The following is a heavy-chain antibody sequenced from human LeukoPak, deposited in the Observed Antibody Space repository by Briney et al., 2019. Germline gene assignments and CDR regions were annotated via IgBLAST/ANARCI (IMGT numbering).Heavy chain of an antibody. Sequence: WIXPNSGGTNYAQKFQGRVTMTRDTPISTAYMELSRLRSDDTAVYYCARDGTYYYGSGREDYYYGMDVWGQGTTVTVSS. V-gene: IGHV1-2*02. CDR2: IXPNSGGT. J-gene: IGHJ6*02. D-gene: IGHD3-10*01. CDR3: ARDGTYYYGSGREDYYYGMDV.